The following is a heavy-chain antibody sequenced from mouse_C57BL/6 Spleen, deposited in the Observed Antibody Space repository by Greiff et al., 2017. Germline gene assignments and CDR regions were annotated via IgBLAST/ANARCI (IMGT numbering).Heavy chain of an antibody. CDR1: GYTFTSYW. CDR3: ARGNWDWHYAMDY. J-gene: IGHJ4*01. Sequence: QVQLQQPGAELVKPGASVKLSCKAFGYTFTSYWMHWVKQRPGRGLEWIGRIDPNCGGTKYNEKFKSKATLTVDKPSSAAYMQRSSLPSEDPAVYYCARGNWDWHYAMDYWGQGASVTVSS. D-gene: IGHD4-1*01. CDR2: IDPNCGGT. V-gene: IGHV1-72*01.